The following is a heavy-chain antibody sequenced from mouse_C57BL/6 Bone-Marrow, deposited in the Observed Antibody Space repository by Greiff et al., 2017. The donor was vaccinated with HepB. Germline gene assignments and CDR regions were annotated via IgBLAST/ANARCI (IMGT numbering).Heavy chain of an antibody. CDR1: GYTFTTYP. Sequence: QVQLQQSGAELVKPGASVKMSCKASGYTFTTYPIEWMKQNHGKSLEWIGNFHPYNDDTKYNEKFKGKATLTVEKSSSTVYLELSRLTSADSAVYYCSRQEGSSPYWYFDVWGTGTTVTVSS. V-gene: IGHV1-47*01. D-gene: IGHD1-1*01. CDR2: FHPYNDDT. J-gene: IGHJ1*03. CDR3: SRQEGSSPYWYFDV.